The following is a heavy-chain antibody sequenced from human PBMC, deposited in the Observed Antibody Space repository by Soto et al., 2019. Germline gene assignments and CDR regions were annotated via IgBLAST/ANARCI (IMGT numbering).Heavy chain of an antibody. Sequence: GGSLRLSCAASGFTFSSYAMSWVRQAPGKGLEWVSAISGSGGSTYYADSVKGRFTISRDNSKNTLYLQMNSLRAEDTAVYYCAKDRFSGSRRTEKLMDVWGKGTTVTVSS. CDR3: AKDRFSGSRRTEKLMDV. D-gene: IGHD3-10*01. V-gene: IGHV3-23*01. J-gene: IGHJ6*03. CDR1: GFTFSSYA. CDR2: ISGSGGST.